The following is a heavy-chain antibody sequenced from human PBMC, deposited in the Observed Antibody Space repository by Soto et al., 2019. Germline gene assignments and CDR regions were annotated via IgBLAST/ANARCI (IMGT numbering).Heavy chain of an antibody. CDR1: GFTFSSYW. CDR2: IKQDGSEK. V-gene: IGHV3-7*01. Sequence: GGSLRLSCAASGFTFSSYWMSWVRQAPGKGLEWVANIKQDGSEKYYVDSVKGRFTISRDNAKNSLYLQMNSLRAEDTAVYYCARGRTIFGVVIIAYFDYWGQGTLVTVSS. CDR3: ARGRTIFGVVIIAYFDY. D-gene: IGHD3-3*01. J-gene: IGHJ4*02.